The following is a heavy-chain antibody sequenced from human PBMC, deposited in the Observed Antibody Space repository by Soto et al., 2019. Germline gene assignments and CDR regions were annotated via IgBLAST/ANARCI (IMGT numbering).Heavy chain of an antibody. CDR3: ASYSPGSGNPYSYDCGMDV. V-gene: IGHV1-69*01. D-gene: IGHD3-10*01. Sequence: QVQLVQSGAEVKKPGSSVKVSCKASGGTFSSYAISWVRQAPGQGLEWMGGIIPIFGTANYAQKFQGRVTITADESTSTAYMELSSLRSEDTAVYYCASYSPGSGNPYSYDCGMDVWGQGTTVTVSS. CDR1: GGTFSSYA. J-gene: IGHJ6*02. CDR2: IIPIFGTA.